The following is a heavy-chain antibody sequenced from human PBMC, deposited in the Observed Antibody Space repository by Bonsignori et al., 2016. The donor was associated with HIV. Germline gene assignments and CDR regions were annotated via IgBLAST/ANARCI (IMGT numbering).Heavy chain of an antibody. J-gene: IGHJ3*02. V-gene: IGHV3-48*03. Sequence: VRQAPGKGLEWVSYISSSGSTIYYADSVKGRFTISRDNAKNSLYLQMNSLRAEDTAVYYCARDQDRWELEVAAFDIWGQGTMVTVSS. CDR3: ARDQDRWELEVAAFDI. D-gene: IGHD1-26*01. CDR2: ISSSGSTI.